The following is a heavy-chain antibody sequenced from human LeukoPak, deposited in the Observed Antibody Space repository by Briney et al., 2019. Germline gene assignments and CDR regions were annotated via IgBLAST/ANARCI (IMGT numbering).Heavy chain of an antibody. CDR1: GFTFSTYA. CDR2: IWYDGSNY. CDR3: ARGYTFGGVIARCYFDY. V-gene: IGHV3-33*08. D-gene: IGHD3-16*02. J-gene: IGHJ4*02. Sequence: PGGSLRLSCATSGFTFSTYAMSWVRQAPGKGLEWVAVIWYDGSNYYYADSVKGRFTISRDNSKNTLYLQMNSLRAEDTAVYYCARGYTFGGVIARCYFDYWGQGTLVTVSS.